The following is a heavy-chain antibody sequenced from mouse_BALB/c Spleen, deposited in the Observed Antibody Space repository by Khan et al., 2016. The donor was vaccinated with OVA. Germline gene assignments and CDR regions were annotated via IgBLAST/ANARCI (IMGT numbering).Heavy chain of an antibody. CDR1: GYTFTNYG. Sequence: QIQLVQSGPELKKPGEIVKISCKASGYTFTNYGMNWVKQAPGKGLKWMGWINTYTGETTYADDFKGRFAFSLETSASTAYLQINSLRNEDTATYFCVKGEDYDVTYWGQGTLITVS. CDR3: VKGEDYDVTY. J-gene: IGHJ3*01. D-gene: IGHD2-4*01. V-gene: IGHV9-3-1*01. CDR2: INTYTGET.